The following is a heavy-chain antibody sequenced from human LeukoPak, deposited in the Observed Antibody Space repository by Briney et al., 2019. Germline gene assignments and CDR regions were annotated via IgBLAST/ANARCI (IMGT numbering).Heavy chain of an antibody. CDR1: GGSISNGDYY. V-gene: IGHV4-30-4*01. CDR2: IYYSGST. J-gene: IGHJ2*01. D-gene: IGHD2-21*02. CDR3: AREGGGDCRLDL. Sequence: SETLSLTCTVSGGSISNGDYYWSWIRQPPGKGLEWIGYIYYSGSTYYNPSLKSRVTISVDTSKNQFSLKLSSVTAADTAVYYCAREGGGDCRLDLWGRGTLVTVSS.